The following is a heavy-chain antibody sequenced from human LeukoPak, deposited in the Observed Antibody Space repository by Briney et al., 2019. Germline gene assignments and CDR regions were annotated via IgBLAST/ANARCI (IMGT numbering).Heavy chain of an antibody. Sequence: PSQTLSLTCTVSGGSISSGDYYWSWIRQPPGKGLEWIGYIYYSGSTYYNPSLKSRVTISVDTTKHQFSPKLSSVTAADTAVYYCAREAIAAAGTERGLFDYWGQGTLVTVSS. CDR2: IYYSGST. J-gene: IGHJ4*02. D-gene: IGHD6-13*01. V-gene: IGHV4-30-4*01. CDR3: AREAIAAAGTERGLFDY. CDR1: GGSISSGDYY.